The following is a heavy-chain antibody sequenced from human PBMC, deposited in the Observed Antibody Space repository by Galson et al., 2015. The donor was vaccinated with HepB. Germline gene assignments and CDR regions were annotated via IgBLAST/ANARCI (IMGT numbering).Heavy chain of an antibody. Sequence: SLRLSCAASGFTFSGSAMHWVRQASGKGLEWVGRIRSKANSYATAYAASVKGRFTISRDDSKNTAYLQMNSLKTEDTAVYYCTRRGFYYGSGSIPFDYWGQGTLVTVSS. V-gene: IGHV3-73*01. CDR3: TRRGFYYGSGSIPFDY. D-gene: IGHD3-10*01. CDR1: GFTFSGSA. J-gene: IGHJ4*02. CDR2: IRSKANSYAT.